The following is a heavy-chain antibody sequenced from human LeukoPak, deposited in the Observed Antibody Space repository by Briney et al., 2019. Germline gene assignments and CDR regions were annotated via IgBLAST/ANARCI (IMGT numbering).Heavy chain of an antibody. D-gene: IGHD3-9*01. CDR2: MNPNSGNT. CDR3: ARGLSYRDILTGYYRPERGFDP. CDR1: GYTFTSYD. J-gene: IGHJ5*02. V-gene: IGHV1-8*03. Sequence: ASVKVSCKASGYTFTSYDINWVRQATGQGLEWMGWMNPNSGNTGYAQKFQGRVTITRNTSISTAYMELSSLRSEDTAVYYCARGLSYRDILTGYYRPERGFDPWGQGTLVTVSS.